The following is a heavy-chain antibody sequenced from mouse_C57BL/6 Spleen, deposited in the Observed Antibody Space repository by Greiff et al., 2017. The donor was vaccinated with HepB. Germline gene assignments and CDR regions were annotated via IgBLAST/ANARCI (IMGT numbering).Heavy chain of an antibody. J-gene: IGHJ4*01. V-gene: IGHV1-82*01. CDR1: GYAFSSSW. Sequence: VQVVESGPELVKPGASVKISCKASGYAFSSSWMNWVKQRPGKGLEWIGRIYPGDGDTNYNGKFKGKATLTADKSSSTAYMQLSSLTSEDSAVYFCARKSYAMDYWGQGTSVTVSS. CDR2: IYPGDGDT. CDR3: ARKSYAMDY.